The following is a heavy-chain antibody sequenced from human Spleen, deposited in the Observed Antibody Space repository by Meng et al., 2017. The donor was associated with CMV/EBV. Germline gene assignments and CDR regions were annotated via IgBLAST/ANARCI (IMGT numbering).Heavy chain of an antibody. V-gene: IGHV1-18*04. CDR2: ISAYNGNT. CDR1: GYTFTGYY. J-gene: IGHJ4*02. CDR3: AKDYNFLIDY. Sequence: ASVKVSCKASGYTFTGYYMHWVRQAPGQGLEWMGWISAYNGNTNYAQKFQGRVTVTTDTSTSTAYMELRSLKSDDTAVYYCAKDYNFLIDYWGQGTLVTVSS. D-gene: IGHD3-10*01.